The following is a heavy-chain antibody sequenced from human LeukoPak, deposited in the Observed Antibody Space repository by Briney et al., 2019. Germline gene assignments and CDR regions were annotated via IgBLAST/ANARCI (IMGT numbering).Heavy chain of an antibody. CDR2: IYRGGST. CDR3: AKPTYWNDLVPDY. J-gene: IGHJ4*02. D-gene: IGHD1-1*01. CDR1: GFTVSDNY. Sequence: GSLRLSCAASGFTVSDNYMNWVRQAPGKGLEWVSVIYRGGSTYYADSVKGRFTISRDNSKNTLYLQMNSLRAEDTAVYYCAKPTYWNDLVPDYWGQGTLVTVSS. V-gene: IGHV3-53*01.